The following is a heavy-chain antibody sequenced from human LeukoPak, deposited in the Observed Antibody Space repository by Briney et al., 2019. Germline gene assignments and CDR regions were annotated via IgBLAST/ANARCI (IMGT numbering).Heavy chain of an antibody. V-gene: IGHV2-5*02. CDR3: ARTRGVITLDY. CDR2: IYWDDDK. CDR1: GFSLSTSGVG. J-gene: IGHJ4*02. Sequence: SGPTLVKPTQTLTLTCTFSGFSLSTSGVGVGWIRQPPGKALEWLALIYWDDDKRYSPSLKSRLTITKDTSKNQVVLTTTNMDPVDTATYYCARTRGVITLDYWGQGTLVTVSS. D-gene: IGHD3-10*01.